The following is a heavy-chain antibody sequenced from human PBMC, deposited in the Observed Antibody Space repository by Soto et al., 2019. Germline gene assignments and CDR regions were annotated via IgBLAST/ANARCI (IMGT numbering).Heavy chain of an antibody. V-gene: IGHV4-31*03. Sequence: QVQLQESGPGLVKPSQTLSLTCTVSGGSISSGGYYWSWIRQHPGKGLEWIGYIYYSGSTFYNPSLKRRVTIAVDTAKNQFARKRSAGTAADSAVYYCAREPDPWGQGTLVTVSS. CDR1: GGSISSGGYY. CDR3: AREPDP. CDR2: IYYSGST. J-gene: IGHJ5*02.